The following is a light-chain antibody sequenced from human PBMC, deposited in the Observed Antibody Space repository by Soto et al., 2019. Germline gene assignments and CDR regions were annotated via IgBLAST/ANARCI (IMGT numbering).Light chain of an antibody. CDR1: QPISIT. CDR2: DVS. V-gene: IGKV3-11*01. Sequence: EVVLTQSPATLTLSPGESATLSCRASQPISITLAWYQQKPGQAPRLLIYDVSNRATGVPGRFSGSGSGTDFILTISSLEPEDFAVYYCQQYNNWPPPWTFGQGTKVEIK. CDR3: QQYNNWPPPWT. J-gene: IGKJ1*01.